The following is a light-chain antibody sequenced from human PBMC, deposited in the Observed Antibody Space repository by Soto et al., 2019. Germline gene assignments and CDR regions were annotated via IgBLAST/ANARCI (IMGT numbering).Light chain of an antibody. CDR1: SSDVGAYYS. V-gene: IGLV2-14*01. CDR2: GVT. Sequence: QSALTQPASVSGSPGQSITISCTGTSSDVGAYYSVSWYQHHPGKAPNLIIYGVTNRPSGVSNRFSGSKSGNTASLTISGLQAEDEADYHCSSYTSGSSHYVFGTGTKLPVL. CDR3: SSYTSGSSHYV. J-gene: IGLJ1*01.